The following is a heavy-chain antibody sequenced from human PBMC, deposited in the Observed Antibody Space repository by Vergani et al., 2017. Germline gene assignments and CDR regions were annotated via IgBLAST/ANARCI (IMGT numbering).Heavy chain of an antibody. D-gene: IGHD4-23*01. V-gene: IGHV3-23*01. CDR2: ISGSGGST. Sequence: EVQLLESGGGLVQPGGSLRLSCAASGFTFSSYAMSWVRQAPGKGLEWVSAISGSGGSTYYADSVKGRFTISRDNAKNSLYLQMNSLRAEDTAVYYCARRDYGGRVDYWGQGTLVTVSS. CDR1: GFTFSSYA. J-gene: IGHJ4*02. CDR3: ARRDYGGRVDY.